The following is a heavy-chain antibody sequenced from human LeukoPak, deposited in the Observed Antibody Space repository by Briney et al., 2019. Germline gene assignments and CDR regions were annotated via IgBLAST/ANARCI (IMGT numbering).Heavy chain of an antibody. Sequence: PSETLSLTCTVSGGSISSYYWSWIRQPPGKGLEWIGYIYYSGSTNYNPSLKSRVTISVDTSKNQFSLKLSSVTAADTAVYYCARTVVVPAANRRCYFDYWGQGTLVTVAS. J-gene: IGHJ4*02. CDR2: IYYSGST. D-gene: IGHD2-2*01. CDR3: ARTVVVPAANRRCYFDY. CDR1: GGSISSYY. V-gene: IGHV4-59*01.